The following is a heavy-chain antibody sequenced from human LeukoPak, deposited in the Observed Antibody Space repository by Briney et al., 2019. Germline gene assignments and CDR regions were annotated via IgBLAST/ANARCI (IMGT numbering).Heavy chain of an antibody. CDR3: TLKLAS. V-gene: IGHV1-46*01. CDR2: INPSAGST. J-gene: IGHJ4*02. Sequence: WASVKVTCKASAYTFTNYYIHWVRQAPGQGLEWMGRINPSAGSTSYAQKFQGRVTVTRDTSTSTVYKELSGLGSEDTALYYCTLKLASWGQGTQVTVSS. CDR1: AYTFTNYY. D-gene: IGHD6-6*01.